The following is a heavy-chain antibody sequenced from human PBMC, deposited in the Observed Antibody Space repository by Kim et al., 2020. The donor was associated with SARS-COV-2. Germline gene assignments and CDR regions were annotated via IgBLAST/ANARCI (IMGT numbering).Heavy chain of an antibody. CDR1: GYTFTSYG. J-gene: IGHJ2*01. Sequence: ASVKVSCKASGYTFTSYGISWVRQAPGQGLEWMGWISAYNGNTNYAQKLQGRVTMTTDTSTSTAYMELRSLRSDDTAVYYCAREGFGYSSGWYHPNWYFDLWGRGTLVTVSS. CDR2: ISAYNGNT. D-gene: IGHD6-19*01. CDR3: AREGFGYSSGWYHPNWYFDL. V-gene: IGHV1-18*01.